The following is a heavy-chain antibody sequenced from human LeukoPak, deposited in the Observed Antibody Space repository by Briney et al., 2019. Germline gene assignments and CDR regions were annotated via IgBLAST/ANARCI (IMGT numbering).Heavy chain of an antibody. V-gene: IGHV3-23*01. CDR1: GFTFSSYA. Sequence: GGSLRLSCAASGFTFSSYAMSWVRQAPGKGLEWVSAISGSGGSTYYADSVKGRFTISRDNFKNTLYLQMNSLRAEDTAVYYCAKSGPSLGIAAADVDYWGQGTLVTVSS. D-gene: IGHD6-13*01. J-gene: IGHJ4*02. CDR3: AKSGPSLGIAAADVDY. CDR2: ISGSGGST.